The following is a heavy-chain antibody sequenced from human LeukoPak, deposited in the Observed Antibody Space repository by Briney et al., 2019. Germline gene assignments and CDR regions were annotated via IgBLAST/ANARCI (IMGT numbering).Heavy chain of an antibody. CDR3: AKDRVYYDFWSGSEYFDY. CDR2: MRYDGSNK. CDR1: GFTFSSYG. V-gene: IGHV3-30*02. J-gene: IGHJ4*02. D-gene: IGHD3-3*01. Sequence: PGGSLRLSCAASGFTFSSYGMHWVRQAPGKGLEWVAFMRYDGSNKYYADSVKGRFTISRDNSKNTLYLQMNSLRAEDTAVYYCAKDRVYYDFWSGSEYFDYWGQGTLVTVSS.